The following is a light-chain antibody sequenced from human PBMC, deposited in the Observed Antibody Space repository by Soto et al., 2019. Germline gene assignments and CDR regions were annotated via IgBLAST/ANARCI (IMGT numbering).Light chain of an antibody. Sequence: DIQMTQSPSTLSASLGDGVTITCRASQGISRWLAWYQQRPGKAPKLLIYDASTLHSGVSSRFSGSGSGTEFTLTISSLQPNDSATYYCQQYTTYWTFGQGTKVDIK. CDR3: QQYTTYWT. CDR2: DAS. J-gene: IGKJ1*01. V-gene: IGKV1-5*01. CDR1: QGISRW.